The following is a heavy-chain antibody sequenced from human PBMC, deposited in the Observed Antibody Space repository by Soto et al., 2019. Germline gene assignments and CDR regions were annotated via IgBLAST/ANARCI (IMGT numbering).Heavy chain of an antibody. J-gene: IGHJ4*02. V-gene: IGHV4-59*01. CDR3: ARLTYYYANSAYLFDY. CDR1: GGSISSYY. Sequence: SETLSLTCTVSGGSISSYYWSWIRQPPGKGLEWIGYVYYSGSTDYNPSLKSRVTMSVDTSKNQFSLKLTSVTAADTAVYYCARLTYYYANSAYLFDYWGQGTLVTVSS. CDR2: VYYSGST. D-gene: IGHD3-22*01.